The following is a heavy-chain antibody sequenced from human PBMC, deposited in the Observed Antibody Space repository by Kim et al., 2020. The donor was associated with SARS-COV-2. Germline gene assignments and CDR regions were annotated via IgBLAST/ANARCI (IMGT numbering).Heavy chain of an antibody. J-gene: IGHJ3*01. CDR2: LSGGGGTT. CDR1: GFTFSSYA. D-gene: IGHD2-2*01. CDR3: AKQERYCSSTTCYAGRNGFAL. Sequence: GGSLRLSCVASGFTFSSYAMNWVRQAPGKGLEWVSVLSGGGGTTYYADSVKGRFTISRDNSKNTLYLQMKSLRAEDTAVYYCAKQERYCSSTTCYAGRNGFALWGQGTMVTVSS. V-gene: IGHV3-23*01.